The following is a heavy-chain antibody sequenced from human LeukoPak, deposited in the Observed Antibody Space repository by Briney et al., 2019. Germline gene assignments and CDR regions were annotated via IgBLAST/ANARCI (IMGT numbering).Heavy chain of an antibody. J-gene: IGHJ3*02. Sequence: SETLSLTCAVYGGSFSGYYWSWIRQPPGKGLEWIGEINHSGSTNYNPSLKSRVTISVDTSKNQFSLKLSSVTAADTAVYYCARGSQQLANAFDIWGQGTMVTVSS. CDR1: GGSFSGYY. V-gene: IGHV4-34*01. D-gene: IGHD6-13*01. CDR3: ARGSQQLANAFDI. CDR2: INHSGST.